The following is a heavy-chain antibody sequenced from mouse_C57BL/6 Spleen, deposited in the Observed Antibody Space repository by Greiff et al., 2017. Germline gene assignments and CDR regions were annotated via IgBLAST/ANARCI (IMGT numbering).Heavy chain of an antibody. J-gene: IGHJ4*01. Sequence: VQLQQSGPELVKPGASVKISCKASGYAFSSSWMNWVKQRPGKGLEWIGRIYPGDGDTNYNGKFKGKATLTADKSSSTAYMQLSSLTSEDSAVYFCAREGYYYGSSLYYAMDYWGQGTSVTVSS. CDR2: IYPGDGDT. V-gene: IGHV1-82*01. CDR1: GYAFSSSW. D-gene: IGHD1-1*01. CDR3: AREGYYYGSSLYYAMDY.